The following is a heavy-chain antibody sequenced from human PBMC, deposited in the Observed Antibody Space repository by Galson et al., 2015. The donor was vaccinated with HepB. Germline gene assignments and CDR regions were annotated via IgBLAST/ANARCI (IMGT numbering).Heavy chain of an antibody. D-gene: IGHD6-13*01. CDR3: IRMGNIAGYSSS. CDR1: GFTLSGSA. J-gene: IGHJ4*02. Sequence: SLRLSCATSGFTLSGSAIHWVRQASGRGLEWVGRIGSKADSYATAYTASVKGRFTISRDDSRNTAYLQMNRLKTEDTAVYYCIRMGNIAGYSSSWGQGTLVTVSS. CDR2: IGSKADSYAT. V-gene: IGHV3-73*01.